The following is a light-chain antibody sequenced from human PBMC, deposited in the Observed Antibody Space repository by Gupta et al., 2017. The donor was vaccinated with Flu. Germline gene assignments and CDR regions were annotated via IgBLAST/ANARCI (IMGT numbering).Light chain of an antibody. CDR2: DAS. CDR1: QSVSSY. V-gene: IGKV3-11*01. Sequence: EIVLTQSPATLSLSPGERATLSCRASQSVSSYLAWYQQKPGQAPRLLIYDASNRATGIPARFSSRGSGTDFTLTITSLEPEDSAVYYCQQRSNWPLTFGGGTKVEIK. CDR3: QQRSNWPLT. J-gene: IGKJ4*01.